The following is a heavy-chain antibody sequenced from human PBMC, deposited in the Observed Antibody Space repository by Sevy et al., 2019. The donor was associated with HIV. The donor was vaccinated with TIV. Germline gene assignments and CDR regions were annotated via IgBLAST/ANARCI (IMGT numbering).Heavy chain of an antibody. D-gene: IGHD5-18*01. V-gene: IGHV3-7*01. J-gene: IGHJ4*02. CDR3: TRGGYRYGDY. CDR1: GFSFSAYW. CDR2: IKMDGSEK. Sequence: GGYLRLSCAASGFSFSAYWMSWVRQAPGKGLEWMANIKMDGSEKNYVDSVKGRFTISRDNAKNSLYLQMNSLRAEVTAVYICTRGGYRYGDYWGQGTLVTVSS.